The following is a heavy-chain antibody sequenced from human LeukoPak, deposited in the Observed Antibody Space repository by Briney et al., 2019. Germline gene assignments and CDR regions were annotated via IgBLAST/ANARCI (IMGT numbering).Heavy chain of an antibody. V-gene: IGHV1-69*06. CDR3: AKGFGDVVVTAIADY. J-gene: IGHJ4*02. CDR1: GGTFSSYA. Sequence: SVKVSCKASGGTFSSYAISWVRQAPGQGLEWMGGIIPIFGTANYAQKFQGRVTITADKSTSTAYMELSSLRSEDTAVYYCAKGFGDVVVTAIADYWGQGTLVTVSS. CDR2: IIPIFGTA. D-gene: IGHD2-21*02.